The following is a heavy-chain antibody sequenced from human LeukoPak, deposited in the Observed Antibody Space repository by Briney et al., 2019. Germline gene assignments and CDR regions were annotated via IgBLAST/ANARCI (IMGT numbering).Heavy chain of an antibody. D-gene: IGHD1-26*01. J-gene: IGHJ4*02. CDR1: GFTFTNAW. Sequence: GGSLRLSCSASGFTFTNAWMSWVRQAPGKGLEWVGRIKSKTDGGTTDYAAPVKGRFSTSRDDSKNTLYLQMNSLKSEDTAVYYCQGGRFWGQGTLVTVSS. CDR3: QGGRF. V-gene: IGHV3-15*01. CDR2: IKSKTDGGTT.